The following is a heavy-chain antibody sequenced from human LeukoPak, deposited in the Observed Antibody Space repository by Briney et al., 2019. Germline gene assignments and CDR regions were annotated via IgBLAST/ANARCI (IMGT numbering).Heavy chain of an antibody. Sequence: PSETLSLTCTVSGGSISSYYWSWIRQPPGKGLEWIGYIYYSGSTNYNPSLKSRVTISVDTSKNQFSLKLSSVTAADTAVYYCARGYWGVATIFDYWGQGTLVTVSS. CDR2: IYYSGST. V-gene: IGHV4-59*08. J-gene: IGHJ4*02. CDR3: ARGYWGVATIFDY. CDR1: GGSISSYY. D-gene: IGHD5-12*01.